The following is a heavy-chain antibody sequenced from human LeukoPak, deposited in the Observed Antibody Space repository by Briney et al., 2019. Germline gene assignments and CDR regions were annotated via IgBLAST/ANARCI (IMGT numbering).Heavy chain of an antibody. CDR3: ARDLAIAAAGKTNWFDP. V-gene: IGHV4-61*02. D-gene: IGHD6-13*01. J-gene: IGHJ5*02. CDR2: IYTSGSI. Sequence: SQTLSLTCTLSGGSISSGSYYWSWIRQPAGKGLEWIGRIYTSGSINYNPSLKSRVTISVHTSKNQFSLQLSSVTAADTAVYYCARDLAIAAAGKTNWFDPWGQGTLVTVSS. CDR1: GGSISSGSYY.